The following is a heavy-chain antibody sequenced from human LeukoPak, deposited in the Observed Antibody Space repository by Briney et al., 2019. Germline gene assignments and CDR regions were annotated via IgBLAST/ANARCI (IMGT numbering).Heavy chain of an antibody. CDR2: IYYSGST. CDR3: ARGPSAADSGYSYGYDYYYMDV. J-gene: IGHJ6*03. V-gene: IGHV4-39*07. Sequence: SETLSLTCTVSGGSISSSNYYWGWIRQPPGKGLEWIGSIYYSGSTYYSPSLKSRVTISVDTSKNQFSLKLSSVTAADTAVYYCARGPSAADSGYSYGYDYYYMDVWGKGTTVTVSS. CDR1: GGSISSSNYY. D-gene: IGHD5-18*01.